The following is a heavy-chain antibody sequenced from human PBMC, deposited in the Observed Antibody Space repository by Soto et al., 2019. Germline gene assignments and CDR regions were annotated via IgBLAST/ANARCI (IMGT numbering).Heavy chain of an antibody. Sequence: QVQLVQSGAEVKKPGASVKVSCKASGYTFTSYDINWVRQATGQGLEWMGWMNPNSGNTGYAQKFQGRVTMARNTSISTAYMELSSLRSEDTAVNYCARDVSSLYCYYGMDVWGQGTTVTVSS. J-gene: IGHJ6*02. CDR1: GYTFTSYD. CDR2: MNPNSGNT. V-gene: IGHV1-8*01. CDR3: ARDVSSLYCYYGMDV.